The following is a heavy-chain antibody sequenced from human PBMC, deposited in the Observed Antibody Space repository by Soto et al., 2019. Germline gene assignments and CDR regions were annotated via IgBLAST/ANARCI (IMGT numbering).Heavy chain of an antibody. CDR3: ARDPGVGYCSGGSCYVPDF. V-gene: IGHV3-30-3*01. D-gene: IGHD2-15*01. CDR1: GFPFSNHA. J-gene: IGHJ4*02. Sequence: SGGSLRLSCAATGFPFSNHAMHWVRQAPGKGLEWVALLSFDGTNEYYADSVKGRFTISRDNTNNMLFLQMNSLRPEDTAVYYCARDPGVGYCSGGSCYVPDFWGQGTLVTVSS. CDR2: LSFDGTNE.